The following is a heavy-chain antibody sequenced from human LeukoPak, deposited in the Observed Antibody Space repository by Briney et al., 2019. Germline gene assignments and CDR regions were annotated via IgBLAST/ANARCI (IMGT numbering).Heavy chain of an antibody. D-gene: IGHD3-3*01. J-gene: IGHJ5*02. CDR3: AGTDYDFWSGYLNWFDP. CDR2: IYYSGST. CDR1: GGSISSYY. Sequence: KSSETLSLTCTVSGGSISSYYWSWIRQPPGKGLEWIGFIYYSGSTNYNPSLKSRVTISVDTSKNQFSLKLSSVTAADTAVYYCAGTDYDFWSGYLNWFDPWGQGTLVTVSS. V-gene: IGHV4-59*01.